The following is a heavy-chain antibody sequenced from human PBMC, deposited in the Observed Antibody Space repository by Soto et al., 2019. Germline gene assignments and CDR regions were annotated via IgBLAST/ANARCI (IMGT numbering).Heavy chain of an antibody. Sequence: ASVKVSCKASGYTFTNYGISWVRPAPGQGLEWMGWISAYNGNTNYAQKLQGRVTMTTDTSTSTAYMELRSLRSDDTAVYYCARDRGMYSSSRYIAYYWGQGSLVLVSS. J-gene: IGHJ4*02. V-gene: IGHV1-18*01. CDR1: GYTFTNYG. D-gene: IGHD6-13*01. CDR3: ARDRGMYSSSRYIAYY. CDR2: ISAYNGNT.